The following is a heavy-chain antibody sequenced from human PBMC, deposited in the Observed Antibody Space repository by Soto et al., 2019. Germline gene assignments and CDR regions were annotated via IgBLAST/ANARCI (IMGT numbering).Heavy chain of an antibody. CDR3: AAYGVVSNKNCDCGMDV. CDR1: GFAFTSSA. V-gene: IGHV1-58*01. J-gene: IGHJ6*04. CDR2: IVVGSGNT. D-gene: IGHD3-3*01. Sequence: KVSCKGSGFAFTSSAVQWVRQARGQGLEWIGWIVVGSGNTDYARKFQERVTITRDMSTGTAYMELSSLRSEDTAVYYCAAYGVVSNKNCDCGMDVWGKGPTVTVSS.